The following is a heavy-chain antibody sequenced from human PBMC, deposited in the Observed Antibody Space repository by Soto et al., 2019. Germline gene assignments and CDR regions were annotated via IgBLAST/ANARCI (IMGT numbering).Heavy chain of an antibody. Sequence: SETLSLTCAVYGGSFSGYYGSWIRQPPGKGLEWIGEINHSGSTNYNPSLKSRVTISVDTSKNQFSLKLSSVTAADTAVYYCARRCRYFYRSGSCKNFDYWGQGTLVTVSS. CDR2: INHSGST. J-gene: IGHJ4*02. D-gene: IGHD3-10*01. CDR3: ARRCRYFYRSGSCKNFDY. CDR1: GGSFSGYY. V-gene: IGHV4-34*01.